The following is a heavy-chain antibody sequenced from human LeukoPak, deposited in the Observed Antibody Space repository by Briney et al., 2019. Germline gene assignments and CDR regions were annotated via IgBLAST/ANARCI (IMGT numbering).Heavy chain of an antibody. CDR3: ARGNGGSSWHLEYFQH. CDR2: IYHSGST. D-gene: IGHD6-13*01. CDR1: GGSISSSNW. J-gene: IGHJ1*01. V-gene: IGHV4-4*02. Sequence: PSETLSLTCAVSGGSISSSNWWSWVRQPPGKGLEWIGEIYHSGSTNYNPSLKSRLTISVDKSKNQFSLKLSCVTAADTAVYYCARGNGGSSWHLEYFQHWGQGTLVTVSS.